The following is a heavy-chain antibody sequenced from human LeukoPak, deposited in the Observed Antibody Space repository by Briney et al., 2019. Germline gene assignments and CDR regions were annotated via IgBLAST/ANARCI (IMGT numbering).Heavy chain of an antibody. CDR2: IIPIFGTA. D-gene: IGHD5-24*01. CDR3: ARDGDGYNRRAFDY. Sequence: SVKVSCKASGGTFSSYAISWVRQAPGQGLEWMGGIIPIFGTANYAQKFQGRVTITADESTSTAYMELSSLRSEDTAVYYCARDGDGYNRRAFDYWGQGTLVTVSS. V-gene: IGHV1-69*13. J-gene: IGHJ4*02. CDR1: GGTFSSYA.